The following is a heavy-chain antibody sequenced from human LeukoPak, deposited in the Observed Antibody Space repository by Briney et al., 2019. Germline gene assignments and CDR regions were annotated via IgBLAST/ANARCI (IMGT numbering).Heavy chain of an antibody. Sequence: SETLSLTCTVSDGSISSYYWGWIRQPPGKGLEWIGSIYYSGSTYYNPSLKSRVTISVDTSKNQFSLKLSSVTAADTAVYYCARQRGYCSSTSCRIFDYWGQGTLVTVSS. J-gene: IGHJ4*02. CDR2: IYYSGST. CDR3: ARQRGYCSSTSCRIFDY. D-gene: IGHD2-2*01. V-gene: IGHV4-39*01. CDR1: DGSISSYY.